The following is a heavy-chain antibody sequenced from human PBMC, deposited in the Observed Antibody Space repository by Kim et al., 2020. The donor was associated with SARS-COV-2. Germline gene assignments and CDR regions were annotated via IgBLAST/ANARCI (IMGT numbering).Heavy chain of an antibody. J-gene: IGHJ6*02. D-gene: IGHD4-4*01. CDR2: IIPIFGTA. CDR3: ARPLDAMVLYGDYSNSFYYYYGMDV. Sequence: SVKVSCKASGGTFSSYAISWVRQAPGQGLEWMGGIIPIFGTANYAQKFQGRVTITADESTSTAYMELSSLRSEDTAVYYCARPLDAMVLYGDYSNSFYYYYGMDVWGQGTTVTVSS. CDR1: GGTFSSYA. V-gene: IGHV1-69*13.